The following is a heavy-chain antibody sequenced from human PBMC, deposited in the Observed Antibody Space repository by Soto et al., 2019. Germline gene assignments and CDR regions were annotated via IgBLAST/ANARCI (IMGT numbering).Heavy chain of an antibody. J-gene: IGHJ6*02. V-gene: IGHV3-30-3*01. CDR1: GFTFSSYA. Sequence: TGGSLRLSCASSGFTFSSYAMHWVRQAPGKGLEWVAVISYDGSNKYYADSVKGRFTISRDNSKNTLYLQVNSLRAEDTAVYYCAREYSSSATHHKFYYYYYYGMDVWGQGTTVTVSS. D-gene: IGHD6-6*01. CDR2: ISYDGSNK. CDR3: AREYSSSATHHKFYYYYYYGMDV.